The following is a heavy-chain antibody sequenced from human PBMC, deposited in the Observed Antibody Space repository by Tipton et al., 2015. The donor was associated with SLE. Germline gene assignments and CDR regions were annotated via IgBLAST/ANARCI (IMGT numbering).Heavy chain of an antibody. D-gene: IGHD3-3*01. J-gene: IGHJ5*02. V-gene: IGHV3-21*01. CDR2: ISSSSSYI. CDR3: ARDNGITIFGVVSGWFDP. CDR1: GFTFSSYS. Sequence: SLRLSCAASGFTFSSYSMNWVRQAPGKGLEWVSYISSSSSYIYYADSVKGRFTISRDNAKNSLYLQMNSLRAEDTAVYYCARDNGITIFGVVSGWFDPWGQGTLVTVSS.